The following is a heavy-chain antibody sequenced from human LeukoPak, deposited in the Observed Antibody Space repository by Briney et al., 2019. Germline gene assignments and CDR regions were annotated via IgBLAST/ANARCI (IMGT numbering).Heavy chain of an antibody. V-gene: IGHV3-23*01. J-gene: IGHJ4*02. CDR3: VGDSNGYFYGHDY. CDR1: GFTFSTYA. CDR2: ISGGAGDT. Sequence: PGGSLRLSCAASGFTFSTYAMSWVRQAPGKGLEWVSTISGGAGDTYYADSVKGRFSISRDYSKNTLYLQMSSLRAEDTAVYFCVGDSNGYFYGHDYWGQGTLVAVSS. D-gene: IGHD3-22*01.